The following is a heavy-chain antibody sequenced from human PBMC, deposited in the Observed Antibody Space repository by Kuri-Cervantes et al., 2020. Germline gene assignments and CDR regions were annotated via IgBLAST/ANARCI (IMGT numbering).Heavy chain of an antibody. V-gene: IGHV1-2*02. CDR2: LNPKSGGT. CDR3: ARGYVTTFVDAFDI. CDR1: GYIFTDYY. D-gene: IGHD2/OR15-2a*01. J-gene: IGHJ3*02. Sequence: ASVKVSCKASGYIFTDYYIHWVRQAPGQGLEWMGWLNPKSGGTNYAQKFQGGVTMTRDTSITTAFMDLTRLTYDDTAVYYCARGYVTTFVDAFDIWGQGTMVTVSS.